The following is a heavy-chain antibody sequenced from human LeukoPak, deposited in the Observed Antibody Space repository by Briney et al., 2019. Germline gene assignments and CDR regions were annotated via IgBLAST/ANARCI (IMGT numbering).Heavy chain of an antibody. CDR3: ARYCSGGSCYLGFDAFDI. D-gene: IGHD2-15*01. CDR1: GFTVSSNY. CDR2: IYSGGST. J-gene: IGHJ3*02. V-gene: IGHV3-53*01. Sequence: GGSLRLSCAASGFTVSSNYMSWVRQAPGKGLEWVSVIYSGGSTYYADSVKGRFTISRDNSKNTLYLQMNSLRAEDTAVYYCARYCSGGSCYLGFDAFDIWGQGTMVTVSP.